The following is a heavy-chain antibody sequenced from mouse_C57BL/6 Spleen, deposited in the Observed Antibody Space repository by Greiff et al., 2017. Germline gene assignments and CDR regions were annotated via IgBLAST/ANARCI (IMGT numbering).Heavy chain of an antibody. D-gene: IGHD2-14*01. Sequence: VKLLESDAELVKPGASVKISCKVSGYTFTDHTIHWMKQRPEQGLEWIGYIYPRYGSTKYNQKFKGKATLTVDKSSSTAYMQLNSLTSEDSADYVCARRGYWYYFDYWGQGTTLTVSA. CDR1: GYTFTDHT. J-gene: IGHJ2*01. CDR2: IYPRYGST. V-gene: IGHV1-78*01. CDR3: ARRGYWYYFDY.